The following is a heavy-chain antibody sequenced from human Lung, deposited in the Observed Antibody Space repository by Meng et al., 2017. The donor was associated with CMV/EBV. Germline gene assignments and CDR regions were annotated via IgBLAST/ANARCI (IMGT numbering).Heavy chain of an antibody. CDR1: GFTLSSHA. CDR3: AKDDNGYTGEGGY. Sequence: GESXKISCATSGFTLSSHAMSWVRQAPGKGLEWVSVIYWDGVETYYADSVRGRFTTFRDNSKNMVFLQMNSLRAEDTAVYYCAKDDNGYTGEGGYWGQGTXVTVYS. D-gene: IGHD5-24*01. J-gene: IGHJ4*02. V-gene: IGHV3-23*03. CDR2: IYWDGVET.